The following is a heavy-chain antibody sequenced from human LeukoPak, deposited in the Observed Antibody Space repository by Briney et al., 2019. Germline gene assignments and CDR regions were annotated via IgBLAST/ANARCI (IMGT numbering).Heavy chain of an antibody. D-gene: IGHD4-11*01. Sequence: ASVKVSCKASGYTFTSYDINWVRQATGQGLEWMGWMNPNSGNTGYAQKFQGRVTMTRNTSTSTAYMELSSLRSEDTAVYYCARVYSDGYYYYMDVWGKGTTVTVSS. CDR1: GYTFTSYD. V-gene: IGHV1-8*01. CDR3: ARVYSDGYYYYMDV. J-gene: IGHJ6*03. CDR2: MNPNSGNT.